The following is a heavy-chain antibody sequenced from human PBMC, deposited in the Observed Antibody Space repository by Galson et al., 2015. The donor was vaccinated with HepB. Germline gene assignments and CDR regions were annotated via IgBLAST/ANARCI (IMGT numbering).Heavy chain of an antibody. CDR1: GYSFTSYW. D-gene: IGHD6-13*01. V-gene: IGHV5-51*03. Sequence: QSGAEVKKPGESLKISCKASGYSFTSYWIGWVRQMPGKGLEWMGIIYPGDSDTKYSPSFQGQVTISADKSVSTAYLQGSSLTASDSAMYYCARMPAAGSWFDPWGQGTLVTVSS. CDR2: IYPGDSDT. J-gene: IGHJ5*02. CDR3: ARMPAAGSWFDP.